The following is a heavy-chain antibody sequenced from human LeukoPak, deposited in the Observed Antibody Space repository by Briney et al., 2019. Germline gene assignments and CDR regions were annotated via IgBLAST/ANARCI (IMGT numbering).Heavy chain of an antibody. D-gene: IGHD6-13*01. CDR3: ASDFDSSSWYGFDY. V-gene: IGHV3-21*01. Sequence: GFTFXXYSMNWVRQAPGKGLEWVSSISSSSSYIYYADSVKGRFTISRDNAKNSLYLQMNSLRAEDTAIYYCASDFDSSSWYGFDYWGQGTLVTVSS. J-gene: IGHJ4*02. CDR2: ISSSSSYI. CDR1: GFTFXXYS.